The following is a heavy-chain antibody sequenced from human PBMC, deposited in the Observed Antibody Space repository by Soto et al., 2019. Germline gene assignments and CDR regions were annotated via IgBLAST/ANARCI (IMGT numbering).Heavy chain of an antibody. D-gene: IGHD6-13*01. J-gene: IGHJ3*02. CDR2: INAGNGNT. V-gene: IGHV1-3*01. Sequence: ASVKVSCKASGYTFTNYAMHWVRQAPGQRLEWMGWINAGNGNTIYAQKFQGRVTMTEDTSTDTAYMELSSLRSEDTAVYYCATDQGLAAAAGSQAFDIWGQGTMVTV. CDR1: GYTFTNYA. CDR3: ATDQGLAAAAGSQAFDI.